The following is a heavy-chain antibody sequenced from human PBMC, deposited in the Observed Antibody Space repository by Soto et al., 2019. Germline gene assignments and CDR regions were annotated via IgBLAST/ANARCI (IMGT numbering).Heavy chain of an antibody. Sequence: QITLKESGPTLVKPTQTLTLTCTFSGFSLSTSGVGVGWIRQPPGKALEWLALIYWDDDERYSPSLKSRLTITKDTSKNQVVLTLTNLDPVDTATYYGAHQSVIYGANVWGQGTLVTVSS. CDR1: GFSLSTSGVG. J-gene: IGHJ4*02. CDR2: IYWDDDE. V-gene: IGHV2-5*02. CDR3: AHQSVIYGANV. D-gene: IGHD4-17*01.